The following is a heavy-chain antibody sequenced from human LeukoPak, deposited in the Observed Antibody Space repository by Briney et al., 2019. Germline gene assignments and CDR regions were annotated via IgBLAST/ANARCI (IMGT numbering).Heavy chain of an antibody. D-gene: IGHD6-13*01. V-gene: IGHV3-66*01. J-gene: IGHJ4*02. CDR2: IYSGGST. Sequence: GGSLRLSCAASGFTVSSNYMSWVRQAPGRGLEWVSVIYSGGSTYYADSVKGRFTISRDNSKNTLFLQMNSLRAGDTAVYYCAKDAAADYYYFDYWGQGTLVTVSS. CDR3: AKDAAADYYYFDY. CDR1: GFTVSSNY.